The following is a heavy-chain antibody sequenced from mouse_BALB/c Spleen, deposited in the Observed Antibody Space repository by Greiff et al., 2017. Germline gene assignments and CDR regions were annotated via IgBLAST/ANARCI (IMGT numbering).Heavy chain of an antibody. V-gene: IGHV5-6-4*01. D-gene: IGHD2-10*02. Sequence: EVQLVESGGGLVKPGGSLKLSRAASGFTFSSYTMSWVRQTPEKRLEWVATISSGGSYTYYPDSVKGRFTISRDNAKNTLYLQMSSLKSEDTAMYYCTKYGNYDAMDYWGQGTSVTVSS. CDR3: TKYGNYDAMDY. J-gene: IGHJ4*01. CDR1: GFTFSSYT. CDR2: ISSGGSYT.